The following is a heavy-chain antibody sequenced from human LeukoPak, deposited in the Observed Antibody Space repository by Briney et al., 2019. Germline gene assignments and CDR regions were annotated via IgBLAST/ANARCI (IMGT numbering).Heavy chain of an antibody. V-gene: IGHV3-74*01. J-gene: IGHJ3*02. Sequence: PGGSLRLSCAASGFTLSTSWMHWVRQAPGKGLVWVSRISNDGSSTLYADSVKGRFTISRDNAKNTLYLQMNSLRAEDTAVYYCARAGRLHAFDIWGQGTMVTVSS. CDR3: ARAGRLHAFDI. CDR1: GFTLSTSW. CDR2: ISNDGSST.